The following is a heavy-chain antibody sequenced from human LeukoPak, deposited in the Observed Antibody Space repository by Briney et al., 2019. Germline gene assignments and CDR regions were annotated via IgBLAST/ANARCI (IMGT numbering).Heavy chain of an antibody. CDR1: GYSISSGHY. CDR2: LHHSGST. V-gene: IGHV4-38-2*01. CDR3: ARGVGANLDY. J-gene: IGHJ4*02. D-gene: IGHD1-26*01. Sequence: SETLSLTCAVSGYSISSGHYWGWIRQPPGRGLEWIGSLHHSGSTYYSPSLKSRVTISVDTSKNQFSLKLSSVTAADTAVYYCARGVGANLDYWGQGTLVTVSS.